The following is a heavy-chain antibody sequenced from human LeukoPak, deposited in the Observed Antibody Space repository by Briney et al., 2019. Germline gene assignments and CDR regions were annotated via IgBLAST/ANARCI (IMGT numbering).Heavy chain of an antibody. J-gene: IGHJ6*02. CDR2: IKSKTDGGTT. D-gene: IGHD3-10*01. V-gene: IGHV3-15*07. CDR1: GFTFSNAW. CDR3: TTDWTDYYGSTNYYYYYGMDV. Sequence: RGSLRLSCTASGFTFSNAWMNWVRQAPGKGLEWVGRIKSKTDGGTTDYAAPVKGRFTISRDDSKNTLYLQMNSLKTEDTAVYYCTTDWTDYYGSTNYYYYYGMDVWGQGTTVTVSS.